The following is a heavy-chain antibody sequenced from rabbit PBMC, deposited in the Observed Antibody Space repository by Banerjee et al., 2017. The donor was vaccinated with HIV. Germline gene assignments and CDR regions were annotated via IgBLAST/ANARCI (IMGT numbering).Heavy chain of an antibody. D-gene: IGHD1-1*01. CDR1: GLDFNRYG. CDR2: IGAGDEHT. Sequence: QLVESGGGLVTLGGSLKLSCKGSGLDFNRYGISWVRQAPGKGLEWIAYIGAGDEHTYYANWVNGRFTVSLDNAQNTAFLHVTTLTAADTATYFCARDRDVSSTDDYFAMDLWGPGTLVTVS. J-gene: IGHJ6*01. CDR3: ARDRDVSSTDDYFAMDL. V-gene: IGHV1S7*01.